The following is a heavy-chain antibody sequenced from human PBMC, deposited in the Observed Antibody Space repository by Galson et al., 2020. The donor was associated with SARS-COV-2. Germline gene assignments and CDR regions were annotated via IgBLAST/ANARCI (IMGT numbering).Heavy chain of an antibody. V-gene: IGHV3-7*03. D-gene: IGHD3-10*01. CDR2: IKQDGSEK. Sequence: GGSLRLSCAASGFTFSSYWMSWVRQAPGKGLEWVANIKQDGSEKYYVDSVKGRFTISRDNAKNSLYLQMNSLRAEDTAVYYCARDLGVLWFGETTTDGGYWGQGTLVTVSS. CDR3: ARDLGVLWFGETTTDGGY. CDR1: GFTFSSYW. J-gene: IGHJ4*02.